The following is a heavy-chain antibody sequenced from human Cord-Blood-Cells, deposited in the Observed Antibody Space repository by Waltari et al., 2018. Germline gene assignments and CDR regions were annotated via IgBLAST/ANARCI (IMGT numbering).Heavy chain of an antibody. V-gene: IGHV3-23*01. D-gene: IGHD3-16*01. CDR1: GFTFSSYA. CDR3: AKDQGDSSFDY. Sequence: EVQLLESGGGLVQPGGSLRLSCAASGFTFSSYAMSWVRQAPGKGVEGVSVSSGSGGSTYYADSVKGRFTISRDNSKNTRYLQMNSLRAEDTAVDYCAKDQGDSSFDYWGQGTLVTVSS. CDR2: SSGSGGST. J-gene: IGHJ4*02.